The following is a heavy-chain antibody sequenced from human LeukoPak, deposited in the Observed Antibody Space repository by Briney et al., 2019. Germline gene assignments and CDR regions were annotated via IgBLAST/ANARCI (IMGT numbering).Heavy chain of an antibody. CDR3: AKSDQWLNPLLYGMDV. CDR1: GFTFSSYG. J-gene: IGHJ6*02. Sequence: GGSLRLSCAASGFTFSSYGMHWVRQAPGKGLEWVAVISYDGSNKYYADSVKGRFTISGDNSKNTLYLQMNSLRAEDTAVYYCAKSDQWLNPLLYGMDVWGQGTTVTVSS. CDR2: ISYDGSNK. V-gene: IGHV3-30*18. D-gene: IGHD6-19*01.